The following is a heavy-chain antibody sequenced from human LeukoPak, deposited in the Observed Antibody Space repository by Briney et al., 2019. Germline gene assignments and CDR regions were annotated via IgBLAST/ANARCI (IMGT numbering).Heavy chain of an antibody. Sequence: GGSLRLSCAASGFTFSSYTMNWVRQAPGKGLEWVSSISSGSSYIYYADSMKGRFTISRDNAKNSLYLQMNSLRAEDTAVYYCARAGSGDYWGQGTLVTVSS. J-gene: IGHJ4*02. D-gene: IGHD2-15*01. V-gene: IGHV3-21*01. CDR3: ARAGSGDY. CDR2: ISSGSSYI. CDR1: GFTFSSYT.